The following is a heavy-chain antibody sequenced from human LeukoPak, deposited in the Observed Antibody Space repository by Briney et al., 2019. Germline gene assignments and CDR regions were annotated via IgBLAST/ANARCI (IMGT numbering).Heavy chain of an antibody. CDR3: AATVTTWVKWFDP. J-gene: IGHJ5*02. V-gene: IGHV4-59*08. Sequence: SETLSLTCTVSGGSIRSYYWSWIRQPPGKGLEWIGYIFSSGSTNYNPSLKSRVTMSLDTSRSQFSLKLSSVTAADTAVYFCAATVTTWVKWFDPWGQGTLVTVSS. CDR1: GGSIRSYY. D-gene: IGHD4-17*01. CDR2: IFSSGST.